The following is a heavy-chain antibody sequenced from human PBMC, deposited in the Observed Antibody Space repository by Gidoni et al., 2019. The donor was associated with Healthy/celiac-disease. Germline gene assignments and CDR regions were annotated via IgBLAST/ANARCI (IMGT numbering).Heavy chain of an antibody. CDR1: GFSRGNARMG. CDR3: ARIIRSVIDAFAI. Sequence: QVTLKESGPVLGKPTETLTLTCTARGFSRGNARMGVSWIRQPPGKALEWLAHIFSNAANSYSTSLKSRLTISKDTSHRQVVLTMTTMDPVDTAPYYCARIIRSVIDAFAICGHGTLLTVSS. J-gene: IGHJ3*02. D-gene: IGHD3-22*01. V-gene: IGHV2-26*01. CDR2: IFSNAAN.